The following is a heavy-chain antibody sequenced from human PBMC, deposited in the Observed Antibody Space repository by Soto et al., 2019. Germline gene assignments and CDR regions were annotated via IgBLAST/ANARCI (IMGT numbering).Heavy chain of an antibody. CDR1: GYTFTSYD. V-gene: IGHV1-8*01. CDR2: MNPNSGNT. J-gene: IGHJ3*02. Sequence: ASVKVSCKASGYTFTSYDINWVRQATGQGLEWMGWMNPNSGNTGYAQKFQGRVTMTRNTSISTAYMELSSLRSEDTSVYYCARAFGYSSSCLVFDISGHGTMVIVSS. CDR3: ARAFGYSSSCLVFDI. D-gene: IGHD6-13*01.